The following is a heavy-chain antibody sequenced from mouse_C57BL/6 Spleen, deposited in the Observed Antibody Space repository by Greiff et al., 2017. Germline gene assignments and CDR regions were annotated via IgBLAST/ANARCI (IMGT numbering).Heavy chain of an antibody. Sequence: QVHVKQSGAELVKPGASVKLSCKASGYTFTEYTIHWVKQRSGQGLEWIGWFYPGSGSIKYNEKFKDKATLTADKSSSTVYMELSRLTSEDSAVYFCARHEGDGYYAYAMDYWGQGTSVTVSS. CDR1: GYTFTEYT. V-gene: IGHV1-62-2*01. CDR3: ARHEGDGYYAYAMDY. D-gene: IGHD2-3*01. CDR2: FYPGSGSI. J-gene: IGHJ4*01.